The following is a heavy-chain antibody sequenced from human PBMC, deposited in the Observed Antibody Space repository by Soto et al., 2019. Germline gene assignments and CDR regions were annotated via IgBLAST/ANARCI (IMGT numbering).Heavy chain of an antibody. CDR2: IIPISGTA. Sequence: QVQLVQSGAEVKKPGSSVKVSCKASGGTFSSYAISWVRQAPGQGLEWMGGIIPISGTANYEQKFQGRVTITADEPTRKAYMELRSLRSDETAVYYCARSQGSSTSLEVYYYYSYGMDVWGQGTTVTVSS. V-gene: IGHV1-69*01. CDR1: GGTFSSYA. D-gene: IGHD2-2*01. CDR3: ARSQGSSTSLEVYYYYSYGMDV. J-gene: IGHJ6*02.